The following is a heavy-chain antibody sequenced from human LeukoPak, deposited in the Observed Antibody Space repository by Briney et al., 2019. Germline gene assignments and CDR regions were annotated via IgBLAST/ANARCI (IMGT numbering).Heavy chain of an antibody. CDR3: ARKGSDYYYYMDV. D-gene: IGHD6-6*01. J-gene: IGHJ6*03. Sequence: SETLSLTCTVSGGSITFTSYDWGWIRQPPGKGLEWIGSMYSSGSTYNNPSLQSRVTISVDTSKNQFSLNLSSVTAADTAVYYCARKGSDYYYYMDVWGQGTLVTVSS. CDR1: GGSITFTSYD. CDR2: MYSSGST. V-gene: IGHV4-39*07.